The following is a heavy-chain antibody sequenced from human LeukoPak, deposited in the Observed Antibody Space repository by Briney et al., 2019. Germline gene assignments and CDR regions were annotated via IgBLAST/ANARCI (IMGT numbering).Heavy chain of an antibody. J-gene: IGHJ4*02. V-gene: IGHV4-59*01. CDR1: GGSISSYY. CDR2: IYYSGST. CDR3: ARGGGFRHSSSSWNYFDY. Sequence: SETLSLTCTVSGGSISSYYWSWIRQPPGKGLEWIGYIYYSGSTNYNPSLKSRVTISVDTSKNQFSLKLSSVTAADTAVYYCARGGGFRHSSSSWNYFDYWGQGTLVTVSS. D-gene: IGHD6-6*01.